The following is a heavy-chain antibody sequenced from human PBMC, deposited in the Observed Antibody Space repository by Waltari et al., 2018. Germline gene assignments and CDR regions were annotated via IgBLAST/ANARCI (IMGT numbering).Heavy chain of an antibody. V-gene: IGHV3-33*08. CDR3: AKGKQLAPFDY. CDR1: GFTFSSYG. J-gene: IGHJ4*02. Sequence: QVQLVESGGGVVQPGRSLRLSCAASGFTFSSYGMHWVRQAPGKGLEWVAVIWYDGSNKYYADSVKGRFTISRDNSKNTLYLQMNSLRAEDTAMYYCAKGKQLAPFDYWGQGTLVTVSS. D-gene: IGHD6-6*01. CDR2: IWYDGSNK.